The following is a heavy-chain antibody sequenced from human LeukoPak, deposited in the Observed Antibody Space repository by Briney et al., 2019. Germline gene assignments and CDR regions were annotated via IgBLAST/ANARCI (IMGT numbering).Heavy chain of an antibody. CDR2: INPSGGST. CDR1: GGTFASYA. V-gene: IGHV1-46*03. D-gene: IGHD3-22*01. J-gene: IGHJ4*02. CDR3: ARDPTYYYDSSGYPLYYFDY. Sequence: ASVKVSCKASGGTFASYAVRWVRQAPGQGLEWMGIINPSGGSTSYAQKFQGRVSMTRDTSASTVYMELSSLRSEDTAVYYCARDPTYYYDSSGYPLYYFDYWGQGTLVTVSS.